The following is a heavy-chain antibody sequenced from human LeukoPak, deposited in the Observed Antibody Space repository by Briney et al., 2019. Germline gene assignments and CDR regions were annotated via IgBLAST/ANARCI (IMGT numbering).Heavy chain of an antibody. CDR2: IWYDGSNK. Sequence: GGSLRLSCVASGFTLSDFGVHWVRQAPGKGLDWVALIWYDGSNKYYADSVKGRFTTSRDISKNTIHLQMNSLRPDDTAVYYCARGTFVRGANPWYFDYWGQGMLVTVSS. CDR1: GFTLSDFG. V-gene: IGHV3-33*01. D-gene: IGHD3-10*01. CDR3: ARGTFVRGANPWYFDY. J-gene: IGHJ4*02.